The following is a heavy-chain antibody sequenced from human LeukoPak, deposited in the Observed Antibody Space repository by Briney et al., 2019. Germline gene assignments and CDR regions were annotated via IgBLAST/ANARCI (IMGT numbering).Heavy chain of an antibody. CDR2: ITTSTGKP. CDR3: ARDASMINFDY. D-gene: IGHD3-16*01. J-gene: IGHJ4*02. CDR1: GYTFTVYS. V-gene: IGHV7-4-1*02. Sequence: GASAKVSCKASGYTFTVYSIYWLRQAPGQGLEWMGWITTSTGKPTYAQGFTGRFVFSLDTSVSTTYLHINSLKAEDTAVYYCARDASMINFDYWGQGSLVTVSS.